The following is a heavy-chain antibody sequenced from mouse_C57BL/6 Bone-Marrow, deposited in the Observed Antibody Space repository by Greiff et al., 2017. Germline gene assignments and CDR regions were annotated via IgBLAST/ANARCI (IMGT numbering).Heavy chain of an antibody. CDR1: GYTFTSYW. CDR2: IPPNSGST. D-gene: IGHD3-2*01. CDR3: ARLDSSVY. Sequence: QVQLQQPGAELVKPGASVKLSCKASGYTFTSYWMHWVKQRPGQGLEWIGMIPPNSGSTNYNEKFKSKDTLTVDKSSSPAYMQLSILTSEDSAVYYCARLDSSVYWGQGTTLTVSS. J-gene: IGHJ2*01. V-gene: IGHV1-64*01.